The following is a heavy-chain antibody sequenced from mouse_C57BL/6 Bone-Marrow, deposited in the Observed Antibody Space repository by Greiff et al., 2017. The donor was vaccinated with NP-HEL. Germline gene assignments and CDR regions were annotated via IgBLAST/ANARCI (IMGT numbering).Heavy chain of an antibody. CDR3: ARRGDGYPWYFDV. V-gene: IGHV5-6*02. Sequence: EVNLVESGGDLVKPGGSLKLSCAASGFTFSSYGMSWVRQTPDKRLEWVATISSGGSYTYYPDSVKGRFTISRDNAKNTLYLQMSSLKSEDTAMYYCARRGDGYPWYFDVWGTGTTVTVSS. D-gene: IGHD2-3*01. CDR1: GFTFSSYG. J-gene: IGHJ1*03. CDR2: ISSGGSYT.